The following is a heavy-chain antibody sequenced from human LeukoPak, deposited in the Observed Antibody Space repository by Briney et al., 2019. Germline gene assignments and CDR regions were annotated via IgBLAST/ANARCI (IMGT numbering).Heavy chain of an antibody. CDR3: ASSSSWRLYYFDY. J-gene: IGHJ4*02. CDR2: INPNSGGT. D-gene: IGHD6-13*01. CDR1: GYTFTGYY. Sequence: ASVKVSCKASGYTFTGYYMHWVRQAPGQGLEWMGWINPNSGGTNYAQKFQGRVTMTRDTSTSTVYMELSSLRSGDTAVYYCASSSSWRLYYFDYWGRGTLVTVSS. V-gene: IGHV1-2*02.